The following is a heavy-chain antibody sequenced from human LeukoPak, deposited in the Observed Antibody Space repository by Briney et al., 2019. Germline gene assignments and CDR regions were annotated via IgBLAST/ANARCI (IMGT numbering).Heavy chain of an antibody. Sequence: ASVKVSCKASGYTFTSYDINWVRQATGQGLEWMGWMNPNSGNTGYAQKFQGRVTMTRNTSISTAYMELSSLRSEDTAVYYCARSRSQRGFRGITIFGVVIRGGWFDPWGQGTLVTVSS. J-gene: IGHJ5*02. D-gene: IGHD3-3*01. CDR3: ARSRSQRGFRGITIFGVVIRGGWFDP. CDR1: GYTFTSYD. V-gene: IGHV1-8*01. CDR2: MNPNSGNT.